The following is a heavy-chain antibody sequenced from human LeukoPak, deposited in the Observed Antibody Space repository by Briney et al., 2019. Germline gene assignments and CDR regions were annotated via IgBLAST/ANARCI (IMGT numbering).Heavy chain of an antibody. CDR2: IYYSGST. V-gene: IGHV4-59*08. CDR1: GSSISSYY. CDR3: ARHSAYSSGWYYRGVFDY. Sequence: PSETLSLTCTVSGSSISSYYWSWIRQPPGKGLEWIGYIYYSGSTNYNPSLKSRVTISVDTSKNQFSLKLSSVTAADTAVYYCARHSAYSSGWYYRGVFDYWGQGTLVTVSS. D-gene: IGHD6-19*01. J-gene: IGHJ4*02.